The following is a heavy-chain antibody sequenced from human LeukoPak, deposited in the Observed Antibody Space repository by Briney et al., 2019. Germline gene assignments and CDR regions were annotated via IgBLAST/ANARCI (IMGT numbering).Heavy chain of an antibody. CDR2: IRSTDGAI. Sequence: PGGSLRLSCAASGSTFRLYSMNWVRQAPGKGLEWLSYIRSTDGAIAYADSVKGRLTISRDDAKNSLYLQMNSLRDEDTAVYYCARDRDWAFDYWGQGTLITVSS. V-gene: IGHV3-48*02. CDR1: GSTFRLYS. D-gene: IGHD3-9*01. CDR3: ARDRDWAFDY. J-gene: IGHJ4*02.